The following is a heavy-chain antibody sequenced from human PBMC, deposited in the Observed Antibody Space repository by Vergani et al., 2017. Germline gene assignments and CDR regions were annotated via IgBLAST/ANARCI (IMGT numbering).Heavy chain of an antibody. Sequence: EVQLVESGGGLVQPGRSLRLSCAASGFTFDDYAMHWVRQAPGKGLEWVSGISWNSGSIGYADSVKGRFTISRENAKNSLYLQMNSLRAEDTALYYCAKDLRGLRYNWNYGDAFDIWGQGTMVTVSS. V-gene: IGHV3-9*01. J-gene: IGHJ3*02. CDR2: ISWNSGSI. CDR1: GFTFDDYA. CDR3: AKDLRGLRYNWNYGDAFDI. D-gene: IGHD1-7*01.